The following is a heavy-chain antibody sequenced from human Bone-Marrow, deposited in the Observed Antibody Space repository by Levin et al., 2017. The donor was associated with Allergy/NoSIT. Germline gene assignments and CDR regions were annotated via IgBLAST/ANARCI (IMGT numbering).Heavy chain of an antibody. CDR2: INHSGST. CDR3: ARGLGTTVTTP. Sequence: SETLSLTCAVYGGSFSGYYWSWIRQPPGKGLEWIGEINHSGSTNYNPSLKSRVTISVDTSKNQFSLKLSSVTAADTAVYYCARGLGTTVTTPWGQGTLVTVSS. CDR1: GGSFSGYY. D-gene: IGHD4-17*01. V-gene: IGHV4-34*01. J-gene: IGHJ5*02.